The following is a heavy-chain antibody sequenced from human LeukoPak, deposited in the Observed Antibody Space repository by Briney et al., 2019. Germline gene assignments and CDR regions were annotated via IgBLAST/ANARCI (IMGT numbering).Heavy chain of an antibody. CDR1: GYSFTGYY. CDR2: INPNSGGT. CDR3: ARGDIVVLPAGIPHNWFDP. J-gene: IGHJ5*02. V-gene: IGHV1-2*02. Sequence: ASVKVSCKGSGYSFTGYYIHWVRQAPGQGLEWMGWINPNSGGTNYAQKFQGGVTMTRDTSISTAYMELSRLRSDDTAVYYCARGDIVVLPAGIPHNWFDPWGQGTLVTVSS. D-gene: IGHD2-2*02.